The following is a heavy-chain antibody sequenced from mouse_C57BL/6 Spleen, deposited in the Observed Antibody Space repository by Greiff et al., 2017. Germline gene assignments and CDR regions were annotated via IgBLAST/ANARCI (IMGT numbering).Heavy chain of an antibody. J-gene: IGHJ4*01. CDR3: ARKGYYGNIYAMDY. CDR1: GFSLTSSG. CDR2: IWSGGST. D-gene: IGHD2-1*01. Sequence: VKLQQSGPGLVQPSQSLSITCSVSGFSLTSSGVHWVRQSPGKGLEWLGVIWSGGSTDYNPAFISRLSISQDNSKSQVFFKMNSLQTDDTAIDYCARKGYYGNIYAMDYWGQGTSVTVSS. V-gene: IGHV2-2*01.